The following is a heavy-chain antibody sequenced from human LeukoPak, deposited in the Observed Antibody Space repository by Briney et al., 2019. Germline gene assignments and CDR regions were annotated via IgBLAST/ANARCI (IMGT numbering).Heavy chain of an antibody. CDR1: GFTFSTYS. J-gene: IGHJ4*02. D-gene: IGHD1-26*01. V-gene: IGHV3-21*01. CDR2: ISSSSTYI. Sequence: GGSLRLSCAASGFTFSTYSMNWVRQAPGKGLEWVSSISSSSTYIYYADSVKGRFTISRDNAKNSLYLQMNSLRAEDTAVYYCARDRSGRYDYWGQGTLVTVSS. CDR3: ARDRSGRYDY.